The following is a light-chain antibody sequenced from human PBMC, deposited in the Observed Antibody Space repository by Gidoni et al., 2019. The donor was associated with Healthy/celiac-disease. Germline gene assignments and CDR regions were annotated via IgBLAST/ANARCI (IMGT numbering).Light chain of an antibody. CDR2: GAS. V-gene: IGKV3-20*01. J-gene: IGKJ4*01. CDR1: QSVSSSY. CDR3: QQYGSY. Sequence: EIVLTQSPGTLSLSPGERATLSCRASQSVSSSYLAWYQPKPGQAPRLLIYGASSRATGIPDRFSGSGSGTDFTLTISRLEPEDFAVYYCQQYGSYFGGGTKVEIK.